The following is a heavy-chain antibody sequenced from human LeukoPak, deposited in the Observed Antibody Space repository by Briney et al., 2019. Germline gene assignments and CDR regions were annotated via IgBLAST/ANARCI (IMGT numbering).Heavy chain of an antibody. D-gene: IGHD6-25*01. Sequence: PGGSLRLSCAASGFTFSIYDMHWVRQAPGKGLEWVAFIRYDGSNKYYADSVKGRFTISRDNSKNTLYLQMNSLRADDTAVYYCAKGVLAAYRYNYYYMDVWGKATTVTVSS. CDR2: IRYDGSNK. CDR3: AKGVLAAYRYNYYYMDV. CDR1: GFTFSIYD. J-gene: IGHJ6*03. V-gene: IGHV3-30*02.